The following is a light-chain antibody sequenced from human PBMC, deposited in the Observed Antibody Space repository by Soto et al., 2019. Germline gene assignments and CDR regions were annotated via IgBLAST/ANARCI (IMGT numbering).Light chain of an antibody. Sequence: EIVLTQSPGTLSLSPGERATLSCRASQSIYINSLAWYQHKRGQAPRLLIYAATVRSTAVPDRFNGSGSGTDFALTIGRLEPEDSAMYYCQQYGDSPFAFGPGTKLDGK. CDR3: QQYGDSPFA. CDR2: AAT. J-gene: IGKJ3*01. V-gene: IGKV3-20*01. CDR1: QSIYINS.